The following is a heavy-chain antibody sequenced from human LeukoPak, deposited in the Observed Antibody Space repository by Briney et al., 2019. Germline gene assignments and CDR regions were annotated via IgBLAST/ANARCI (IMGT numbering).Heavy chain of an antibody. CDR3: VSPRGFSYGYFDY. Sequence: SETLSLTCTVSGGSISSSSAYWGWIRQPPGKGLEWIGSIYYSKNTYYNPSLKSRVTISADTSKNRFSLTLGSVSATDTAVYYCVSPRGFSYGYFDYWGQGTLVTVSS. CDR2: IYYSKNT. CDR1: GGSISSSSAY. D-gene: IGHD5-18*01. J-gene: IGHJ4*02. V-gene: IGHV4-39*01.